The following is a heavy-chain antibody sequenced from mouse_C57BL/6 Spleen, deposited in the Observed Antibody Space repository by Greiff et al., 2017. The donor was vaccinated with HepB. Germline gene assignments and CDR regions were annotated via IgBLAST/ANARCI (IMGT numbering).Heavy chain of an antibody. CDR2: IDPETGGT. CDR1: GYTFTDYE. D-gene: IGHD1-1*01. CDR3: TRRVYYGSSYRYCDV. Sequence: VQLQESGAELVRPGASVTLSCKASGYTFTDYEMHWVKQTPVHGLEWIGAIDPETGGTAYNQKFKGKAILTAEKSSSTAYMELRSLTSEDSAVDYCTRRVYYGSSYRYCDVWGTGTTVTVSS. V-gene: IGHV1-15*01. J-gene: IGHJ1*03.